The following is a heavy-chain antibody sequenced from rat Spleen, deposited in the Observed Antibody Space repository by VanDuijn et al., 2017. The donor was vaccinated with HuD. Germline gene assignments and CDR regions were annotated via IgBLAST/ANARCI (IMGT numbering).Heavy chain of an antibody. CDR2: MRYDGDT. V-gene: IGHV2-63*01. Sequence: QVQMKESGPGLVQPSQTLSLTCTVSEFSLTGNNIYWVRQPPGKGLEWMGRMRYDGDTSYNSTLKSRLSISRDTSKNQVFLKMNSFQTEDTATFYCARDAYYSSSPPAYWGQGTLVTVSS. CDR3: ARDAYYSSSPPAY. CDR1: EFSLTGNN. J-gene: IGHJ3*01. D-gene: IGHD1-2*01.